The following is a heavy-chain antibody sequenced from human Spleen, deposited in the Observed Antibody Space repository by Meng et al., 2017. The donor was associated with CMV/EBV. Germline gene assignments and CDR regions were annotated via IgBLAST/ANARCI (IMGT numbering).Heavy chain of an antibody. CDR1: GFTFSSHP. CDR3: ARYYLTIGDS. V-gene: IGHV3-30*04. CDR2: ISYDGSNK. D-gene: IGHD3-3*01. J-gene: IGHJ4*02. Sequence: GESLKISCAASGFTFSSHPMVWVRQAPGKGLEWVAAISYDGSNKYYADSVKGRFTISRDNSKNTLYLQMDSLRAEDTAVYYCARYYLTIGDSWGQGTLVTVSS.